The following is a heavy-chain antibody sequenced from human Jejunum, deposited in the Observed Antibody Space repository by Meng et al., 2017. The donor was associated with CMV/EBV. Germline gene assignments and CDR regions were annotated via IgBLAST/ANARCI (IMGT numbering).Heavy chain of an antibody. J-gene: IGHJ4*02. CDR3: AKGLYYFDSSGYRVFDS. V-gene: IGHV3-23*01. Sequence: TLCNFAMYWVRQAPGQGVEWFSGISVSGGTTYYAASVKGRFTMSRDNARKTVYLQMNNLRPEDTAQYFCAKGLYYFDSSGYRVFDSWGQGTLVTVSS. D-gene: IGHD3-22*01. CDR2: ISVSGGTT. CDR1: TLCNFA.